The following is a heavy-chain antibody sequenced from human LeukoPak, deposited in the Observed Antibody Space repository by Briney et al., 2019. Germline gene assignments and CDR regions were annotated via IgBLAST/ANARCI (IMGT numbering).Heavy chain of an antibody. CDR1: GGSISGYH. Sequence: SETLSLTCTVSGGSISGYHWSWIRQSPGKGLEWIGYIYYSGGANHNPSLKSRVTISVDTSKNQFSLKVSSVTAADTAVYYCARDLGGIPDWGQGTLVTVSS. V-gene: IGHV4-59*01. J-gene: IGHJ4*02. CDR2: IYYSGGA. CDR3: ARDLGGIPD. D-gene: IGHD3-16*01.